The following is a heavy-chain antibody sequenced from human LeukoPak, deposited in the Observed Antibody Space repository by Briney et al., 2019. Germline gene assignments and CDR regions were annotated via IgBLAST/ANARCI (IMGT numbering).Heavy chain of an antibody. V-gene: IGHV3-30*18. D-gene: IGHD3-10*01. CDR3: AKALITTGGSGQKGSYYGMDV. CDR1: GFTFSSYG. J-gene: IGHJ6*04. Sequence: SGGSLRLSCAASGFTFSSYGMHWVRQAPGKGLEWVAVISYDGSNKYYADSVKGRFTISRDNSKNTLYLQMNSLKAADTPVYYCAKALITTGGSGQKGSYYGMDVWGKGTTVTVSS. CDR2: ISYDGSNK.